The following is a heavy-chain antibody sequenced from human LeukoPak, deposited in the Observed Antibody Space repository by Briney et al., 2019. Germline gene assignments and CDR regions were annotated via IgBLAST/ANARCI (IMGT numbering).Heavy chain of an antibody. CDR2: INPSSDGT. CDR1: GYTFTGYY. D-gene: IGHD2-2*01. V-gene: IGHV1-2*02. Sequence: GASVKVSCKASGYTFTGYYMHWVRQAPGQGLEWMGWINPSSDGTNYAQKFQGRVTMTRDTSISTAYMELSRLRSDDTAVYYCARARRYCSSTSCPPDYWGQGTLVTVSS. J-gene: IGHJ4*02. CDR3: ARARRYCSSTSCPPDY.